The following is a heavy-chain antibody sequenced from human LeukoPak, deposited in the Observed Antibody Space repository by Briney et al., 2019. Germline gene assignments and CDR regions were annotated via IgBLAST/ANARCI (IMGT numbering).Heavy chain of an antibody. CDR1: GFTFSSYW. Sequence: GSLRLSCAASGFTFSSYWMSWVRQAPGKGLEWVANIKQDGSEKYYVDSVKGRFTISRDNAKNSLYLQMNSLRAEDTAVYYCARLRTYYDFWSGYSIFDYWGQGTLVTVSS. CDR3: ARLRTYYDFWSGYSIFDY. J-gene: IGHJ4*02. D-gene: IGHD3-3*01. CDR2: IKQDGSEK. V-gene: IGHV3-7*01.